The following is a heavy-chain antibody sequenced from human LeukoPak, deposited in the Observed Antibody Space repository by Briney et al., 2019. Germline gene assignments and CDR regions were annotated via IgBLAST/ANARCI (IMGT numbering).Heavy chain of an antibody. J-gene: IGHJ4*02. V-gene: IGHV5-51*01. CDR2: IYPGDSDT. D-gene: IGHD6-13*01. CDR1: EYSFTNYW. Sequence: GESLKISCKGSEYSFTNYWIGWVRQMPGKGLEWMGIIYPGDSDTKYSPSFEGQVTIAANKSSSTSCLQWSSLKASDTAMYYCARRQPISAGGKGAYFDYWGQGTLVTVSS. CDR3: ARRQPISAGGKGAYFDY.